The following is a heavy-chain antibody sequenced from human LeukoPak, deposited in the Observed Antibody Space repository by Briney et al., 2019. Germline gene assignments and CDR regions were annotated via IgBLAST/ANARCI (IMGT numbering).Heavy chain of an antibody. CDR1: GGSVGSDNSY. J-gene: IGHJ4*02. V-gene: IGHV4-61*02. Sequence: SVTLSLTCTVSGGSVGSDNSYWNWIRQPAGKGLEWIGRIHADGSSTYNPSLKSRVTILIDTSKDQFSLRPSSMTAADTAVYYCARGYYYRTWGQGTLVTVSS. CDR2: IHADGSS. CDR3: ARGYYYRT. D-gene: IGHD3-10*01.